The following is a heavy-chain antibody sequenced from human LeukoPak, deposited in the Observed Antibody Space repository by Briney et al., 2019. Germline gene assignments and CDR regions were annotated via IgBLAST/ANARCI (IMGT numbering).Heavy chain of an antibody. CDR2: IWYDGSNK. CDR3: ARDRGSSDY. Sequence: PGGSLRLSCAASGFTFSSYGMHWVRHAPGKGLEWVAVIWYDGSNKYYADSVKGRFTISRDNSKNTLYLQMNSLRAEDTAVYYCARDRGSSDYWGQGTLVTVSS. J-gene: IGHJ4*02. CDR1: GFTFSSYG. D-gene: IGHD2-2*01. V-gene: IGHV3-33*01.